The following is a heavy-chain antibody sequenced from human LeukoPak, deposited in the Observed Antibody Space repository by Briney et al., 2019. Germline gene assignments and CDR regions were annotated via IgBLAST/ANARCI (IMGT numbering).Heavy chain of an antibody. CDR2: MNPNSGNT. V-gene: IGHV1-8*01. CDR3: ARRVAAGGTCMGY. D-gene: IGHD6-13*01. CDR1: GYSFTRYD. J-gene: IGHJ4*02. Sequence: GASVKVYCKASGYSFTRYDINWVRQATGQGLEWMGWMNPNSGNTGSAQKFQGRVTMTRNTSISTAYMELSNLRSEDTAVYYCARRVAAGGTCMGYWGQGTLVIVSS.